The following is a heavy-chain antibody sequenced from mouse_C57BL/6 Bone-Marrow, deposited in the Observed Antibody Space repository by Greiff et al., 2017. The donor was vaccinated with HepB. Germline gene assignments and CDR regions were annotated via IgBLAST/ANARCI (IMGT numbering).Heavy chain of an antibody. D-gene: IGHD1-1*01. Sequence: QVQLKQSGAELARPGASVKLSCKASGYTFTSYGISWVKQRTGQGLEWIGEIYPRSGNTYYNEKFKGKATLTADKSSSTAYMELRSLTSEDSAVYFCARSPYGSSFYYAMDYWGQGTSVTVSS. CDR1: GYTFTSYG. CDR3: ARSPYGSSFYYAMDY. V-gene: IGHV1-81*01. CDR2: IYPRSGNT. J-gene: IGHJ4*01.